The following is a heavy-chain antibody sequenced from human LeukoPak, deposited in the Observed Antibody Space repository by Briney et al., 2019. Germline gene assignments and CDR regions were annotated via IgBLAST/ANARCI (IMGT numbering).Heavy chain of an antibody. CDR1: GITRSNYG. Sequence: GGSLRLSCAVSGITRSNYGMSWVRQAPGKGLEWVAGISDSGGSTNYADSVKGRFTISRDNAKNTLYLQMNSLRAEDTAVYFCAKRGVVIRVILVGFHKQAYYFDSWGQGALVTVSS. J-gene: IGHJ4*02. CDR2: ISDSGGST. V-gene: IGHV3-23*01. CDR3: AKRGVVIRVILVGFHKQAYYFDS. D-gene: IGHD3-10*01.